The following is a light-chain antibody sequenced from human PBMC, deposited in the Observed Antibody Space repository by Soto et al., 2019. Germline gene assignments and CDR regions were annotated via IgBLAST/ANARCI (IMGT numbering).Light chain of an antibody. CDR2: RNN. CDR1: SSNIGRSY. V-gene: IGLV1-47*01. J-gene: IGLJ2*01. Sequence: QSALTQPTSASGTPGQRVTISCSGSSSNIGRSYVFWYKQLPGTAPRLLIYRNNQRPSGVPDRFAGSKSGTGASLAISGLRSDDEAVYYCAAWDDSLSGVVFGGGTKVTVL. CDR3: AAWDDSLSGVV.